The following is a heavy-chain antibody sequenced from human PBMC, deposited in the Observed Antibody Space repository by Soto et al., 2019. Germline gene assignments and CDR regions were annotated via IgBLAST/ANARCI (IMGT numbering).Heavy chain of an antibody. Sequence: QVQLQESGPGLVKPSQTLSLTCTVSGGSISSGGYYWSWIRQHPGKGLEWIGYIYYSGSTYYNPSLKSRVTISVDTSKNQFSRKLSSVTAADTAVYYCARENPDIRNYYGSGSYAVDIWGQGTMVTVSS. CDR1: GGSISSGGYY. CDR2: IYYSGST. V-gene: IGHV4-31*03. J-gene: IGHJ3*02. CDR3: ARENPDIRNYYGSGSYAVDI. D-gene: IGHD3-10*01.